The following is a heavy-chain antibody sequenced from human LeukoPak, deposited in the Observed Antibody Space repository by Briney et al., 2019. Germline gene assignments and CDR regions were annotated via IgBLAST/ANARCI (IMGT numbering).Heavy chain of an antibody. D-gene: IGHD5-18*01. V-gene: IGHV3-23*01. J-gene: IGHJ4*02. CDR1: GFTFSSYA. CDR2: ISGSGGSA. CDR3: AKDRGYGPYYFDY. Sequence: GGSLRLSCAASGFTFSSYAMSWVRQAPGKGLEWVSAISGSGGSAYYADSVKGRFTISRDNSKNTLYLQMNSLRAEDTAVYYCAKDRGYGPYYFDYWGQGTLVTVSS.